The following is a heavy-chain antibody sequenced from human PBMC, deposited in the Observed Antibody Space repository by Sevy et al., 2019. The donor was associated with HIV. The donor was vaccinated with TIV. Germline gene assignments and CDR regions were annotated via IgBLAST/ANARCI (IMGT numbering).Heavy chain of an antibody. CDR3: ARARAGVAVAGDPPFFDY. J-gene: IGHJ4*02. CDR2: FSFGCGKI. Sequence: GGSLRLSCAASGFTFSKYSMSWIRQTPGKGLEWVSTFSFGCGKINYADSVKGRFTISRDNAKNSLYLQMNSLRAEDTAVYYCARARAGVAVAGDPPFFDYWGQGTLVTVSS. D-gene: IGHD6-19*01. V-gene: IGHV3-21*01. CDR1: GFTFSKYS.